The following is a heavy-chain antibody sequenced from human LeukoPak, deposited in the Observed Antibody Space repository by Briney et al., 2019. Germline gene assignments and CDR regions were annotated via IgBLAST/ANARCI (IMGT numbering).Heavy chain of an antibody. J-gene: IGHJ5*02. Sequence: GRSLRLSCAASGFTFSSYAMHWVRQAPGKGLEWLANLSYDGSNRYYADSVKGRFTISRDNSKNTLYLQMNSLRAEDTAVYYCVRHAQLLYGNWFDPWGQGTLVTVSP. V-gene: IGHV3-30-3*01. CDR1: GFTFSSYA. D-gene: IGHD2-2*02. CDR2: LSYDGSNR. CDR3: VRHAQLLYGNWFDP.